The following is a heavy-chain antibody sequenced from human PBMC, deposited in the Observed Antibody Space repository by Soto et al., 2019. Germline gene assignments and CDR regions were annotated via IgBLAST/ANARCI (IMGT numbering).Heavy chain of an antibody. D-gene: IGHD4-17*01. Sequence: SETLSLTCTVSGGSISSYYWSWIRQPPGKGLEWIGYIYYSGSTNYNPSLKSRVTISVDTSKNQFSLKLSSVTAADTAVYYCARADYGVDYWGQGTLVTVSS. CDR1: GGSISSYY. CDR3: ARADYGVDY. V-gene: IGHV4-59*01. CDR2: IYYSGST. J-gene: IGHJ4*02.